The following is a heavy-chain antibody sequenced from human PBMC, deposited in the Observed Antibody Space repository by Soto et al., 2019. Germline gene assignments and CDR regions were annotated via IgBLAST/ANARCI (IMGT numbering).Heavy chain of an antibody. CDR2: ISAYNGNT. J-gene: IGHJ3*02. CDR3: ARVRWELPYGDAFDI. D-gene: IGHD1-26*01. Sequence: VKVSCKASGYTFTSYGISWVRQAPGQGLEWMGWISAYNGNTNYAQKPQGRVTMTTDTSTSTAYMELRSLRSDDTAVYYCARVRWELPYGDAFDIWGQGTMVTVSS. CDR1: GYTFTSYG. V-gene: IGHV1-18*01.